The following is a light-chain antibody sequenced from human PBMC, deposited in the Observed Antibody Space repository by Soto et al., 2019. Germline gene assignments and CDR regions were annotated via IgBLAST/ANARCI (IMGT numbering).Light chain of an antibody. V-gene: IGKV3-15*01. CDR1: QSVSTN. CDR2: GTS. Sequence: EIVMTQSPATLSVSPGERATLSCRASQSVSTNLAWYQQKPGQAPSLLIYGTSTRATGIPARCSGSGSGTDFTRTISSLQSEDFAVYYCQQYNNWPRTFGQGNRGEMK. CDR3: QQYNNWPRT. J-gene: IGKJ1*01.